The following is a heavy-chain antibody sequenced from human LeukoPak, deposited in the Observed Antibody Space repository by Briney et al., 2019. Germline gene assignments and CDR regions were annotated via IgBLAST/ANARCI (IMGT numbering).Heavy chain of an antibody. V-gene: IGHV3-74*01. CDR3: ARGGSNFWSGWYMDV. Sequence: GGSVRLSCAASGFTFSSYWMHWVRQAPGKGLVWVSRINTDGSSTSYADSVKGRFTISRDNAKNTLYLQMNSLRAEDTAVYYCARGGSNFWSGWYMDVWGKGTTVTVSS. CDR1: GFTFSSYW. D-gene: IGHD3-3*01. J-gene: IGHJ6*03. CDR2: INTDGSST.